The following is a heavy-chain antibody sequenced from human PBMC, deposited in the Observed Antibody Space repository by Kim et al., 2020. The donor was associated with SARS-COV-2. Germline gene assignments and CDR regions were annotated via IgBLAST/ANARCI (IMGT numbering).Heavy chain of an antibody. V-gene: IGHV3-64*01. J-gene: IGHJ6*03. CDR1: GFTFSSYA. CDR3: ARAHHIAAHPPYYDYYY. D-gene: IGHD6-6*01. CDR2: ISSNGGST. Sequence: GWSLRLSCAASGFTFSSYAMHWVRQAPGKGLEYVSAISSNGGSTYYANSVKGRFTISRDNSKNTLYLQMGSLRAEDMDVYYCARAHHIAAHPPYYDYYY.